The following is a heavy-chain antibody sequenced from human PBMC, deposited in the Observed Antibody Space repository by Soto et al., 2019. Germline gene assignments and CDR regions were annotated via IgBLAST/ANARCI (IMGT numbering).Heavy chain of an antibody. V-gene: IGHV3-66*01. CDR1: GFTVSSNY. D-gene: IGHD3-22*01. CDR3: ARVDPTYYYDSSHAFDI. Sequence: GSLRLSCAASGFTVSSNYMSWVRQAPGKGLEWVSVIYSGGSTYYADSVKGRFTISRDNSKNTLYLQMNSLRAEDTAVYYCARVDPTYYYDSSHAFDIWGQGTIVTVSS. CDR2: IYSGGST. J-gene: IGHJ3*02.